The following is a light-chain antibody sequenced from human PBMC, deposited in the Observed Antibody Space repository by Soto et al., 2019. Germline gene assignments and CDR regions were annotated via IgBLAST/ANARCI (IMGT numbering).Light chain of an antibody. Sequence: EIWLTQSPATLSLSPGEGATLSCSASQTFDGGYIAWYQQKPGQAPRLLMSGASTRAAGTPDRFSGFASGRDFTLTISRLEHGDFAVYYCQQYLSSPISCGGGTRVDIK. J-gene: IGKJ4*01. V-gene: IGKV3-20*01. CDR2: GAS. CDR1: QTFDGGY. CDR3: QQYLSSPIS.